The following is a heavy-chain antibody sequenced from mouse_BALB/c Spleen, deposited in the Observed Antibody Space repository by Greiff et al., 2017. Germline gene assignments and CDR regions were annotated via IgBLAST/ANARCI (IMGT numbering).Heavy chain of an antibody. CDR3: GTYYGNYGYAMDY. J-gene: IGHJ4*01. D-gene: IGHD2-10*01. CDR1: GYSFTGYF. CDR2: INPYNGDT. V-gene: IGHV1-37*01. Sequence: SGPELVKPGASVKISCKASGYSFTGYFMNWVKQSHGKSLEWIGRINPYNGDTFYNQKFKGKATLTVDKSSSTAHMELLSLTSEDSAVYYCGTYYGNYGYAMDYWGQGTSVTVSS.